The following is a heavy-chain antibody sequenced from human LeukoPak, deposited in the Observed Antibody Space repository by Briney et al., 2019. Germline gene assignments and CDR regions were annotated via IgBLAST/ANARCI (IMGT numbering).Heavy chain of an antibody. CDR1: GFTFSDYY. CDR3: ARDRSGSGSYSHDDYYYHMDV. D-gene: IGHD3-10*01. CDR2: ISSSGSTI. Sequence: PGGSLRLSCAASGFTFSDYYMSWIRQAPGKGLEWVSYISSSGSTIYYADSVKGRFTISRDNSKNTLYLQMNSLRAEDTAVYYCARDRSGSGSYSHDDYYYHMDVWGKGTTVTVSS. J-gene: IGHJ6*03. V-gene: IGHV3-11*04.